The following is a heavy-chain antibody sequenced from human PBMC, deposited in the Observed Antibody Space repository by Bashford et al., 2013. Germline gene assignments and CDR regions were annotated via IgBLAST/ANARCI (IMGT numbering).Heavy chain of an antibody. J-gene: IGHJ5*02. CDR3: ARSAAGTDWFDP. V-gene: IGHV4-61*08. CDR1: GGSLSSGGQY. D-gene: IGHD6-13*01. CDR2: IYYSGST. Sequence: SETLSLTCTVSGGSLSSGGQYWSWIRQHPGKGLEWIGYIYYSGSTNYNPSLKSRVTISVDTSKNQFSLKLSSVTAADTAVYYCARSAAGTDWFDPWGQGTLVTVSS.